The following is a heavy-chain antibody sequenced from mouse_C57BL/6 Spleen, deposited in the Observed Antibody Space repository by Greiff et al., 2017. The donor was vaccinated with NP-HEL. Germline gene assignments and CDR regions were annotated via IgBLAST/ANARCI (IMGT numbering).Heavy chain of an antibody. D-gene: IGHD1-3*01. CDR2: IYPGDGDT. CDR3: ARGTNGYFDV. V-gene: IGHV1-82*01. Sequence: QVQLQQSGPELVKPGASVKISCKASGYAFSSSWMNWVKQRPGKGLEWIGRIYPGDGDTNYNGKFKGKSTLTADKSSSTAYMQLSSLTSEDSAFYFCARGTNGYFDVWGTGTTVTVSS. CDR1: GYAFSSSW. J-gene: IGHJ1*03.